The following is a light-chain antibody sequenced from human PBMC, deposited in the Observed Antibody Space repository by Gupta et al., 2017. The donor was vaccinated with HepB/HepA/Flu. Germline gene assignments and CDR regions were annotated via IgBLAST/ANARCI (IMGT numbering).Light chain of an antibody. CDR3: AAWDDSLWV. CDR1: SSNIGSNY. V-gene: IGLV1-47*01. CDR2: RNK. Sequence: QSVLTQPPSASGTPGQRVTISCSGSSSNIGSNYVYWYQQLPGTAPKLLIYRNKQRPSGVPDRFSGSKSGTSASLAIRGLRSEDEADYYCAAWDDSLWVFGGGTKLTVL. J-gene: IGLJ3*02.